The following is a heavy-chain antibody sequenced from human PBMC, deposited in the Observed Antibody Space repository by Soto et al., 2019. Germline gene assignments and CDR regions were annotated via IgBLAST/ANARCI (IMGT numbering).Heavy chain of an antibody. J-gene: IGHJ4*02. V-gene: IGHV3-48*02. D-gene: IGHD6-19*01. CDR2: ISSSSSTI. CDR1: GFTFSSYS. CDR3: ASGAGIAVAGTPGFDY. Sequence: GGSLRLSCAASGFTFSSYSMNWVRQAPGKGLEWVSYISSSSSTIYYADSVKGRFTISRDNVKNSLYLQMNSLRDEDTAVYYCASGAGIAVAGTPGFDYWGQGTLVTVSS.